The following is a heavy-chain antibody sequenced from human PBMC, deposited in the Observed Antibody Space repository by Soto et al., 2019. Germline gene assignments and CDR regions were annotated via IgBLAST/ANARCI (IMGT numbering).Heavy chain of an antibody. CDR3: AKVGRGQWNDYFDN. CDR2: ISDSGGNT. CDR1: GFTFSNYA. D-gene: IGHD1-1*01. Sequence: GGSLRLSCAASGFTFSNYAMTWVRQGPGKGLEWVSTISDSGGNTYYADSVKGRFTISRDNSKTTLYLQMNSLRAEDTAVYSFAKVGRGQWNDYFDNWGQETLFTVSS. V-gene: IGHV3-23*01. J-gene: IGHJ4*02.